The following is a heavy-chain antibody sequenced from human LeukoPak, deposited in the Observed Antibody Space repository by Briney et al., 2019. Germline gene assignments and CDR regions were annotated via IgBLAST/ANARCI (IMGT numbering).Heavy chain of an antibody. J-gene: IGHJ3*02. D-gene: IGHD3-22*01. CDR3: ARRPNYYDSSGYVGAFDI. V-gene: IGHV1-69*01. Sequence: SVKVSCKASGGTFSSYAISWVRQAPGQGLEWMGGIIPIFGTANYAQEFQGRVTITADESTSTAYMELSSLRSEDTAVYYCARRPNYYDSSGYVGAFDIWGQGTMVTVSS. CDR1: GGTFSSYA. CDR2: IIPIFGTA.